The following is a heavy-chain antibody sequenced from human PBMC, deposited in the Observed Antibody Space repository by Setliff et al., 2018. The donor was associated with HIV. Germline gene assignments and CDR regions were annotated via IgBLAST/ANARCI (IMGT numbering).Heavy chain of an antibody. CDR1: GYTFADHF. CDR2: VDPENGKT. D-gene: IGHD3-10*01. CDR3: STNKLPMIRGVTAFDH. V-gene: IGHV1-69-2*01. Sequence: ASVKVSCKASGYTFADHFMYWVQQAPGKGLVYMGRVDPENGKTIYAEKFRGRLTITADTSTDTGYMELSSLTSHDTALYYCSTNKLPMIRGVTAFDHWGPGTLVTVSS. J-gene: IGHJ4*02.